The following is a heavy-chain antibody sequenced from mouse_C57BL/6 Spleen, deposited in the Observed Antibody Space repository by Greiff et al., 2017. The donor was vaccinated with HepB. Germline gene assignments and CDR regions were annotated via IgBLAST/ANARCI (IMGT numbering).Heavy chain of an antibody. CDR1: GYTFTSYW. CDR2: IHPNSGST. CDR3: ARGLDYYGSSPFAY. V-gene: IGHV1-64*01. D-gene: IGHD1-1*01. J-gene: IGHJ3*01. Sequence: VQLQQSGAELVKPGASVKLSCKASGYTFTSYWMHWVKQRPGQGLEWIGMIHPNSGSTNYNEKFKSKATLTGDKSSSTAYMQLSSLTSEDSAVYYCARGLDYYGSSPFAYWGQGTLVTVSA.